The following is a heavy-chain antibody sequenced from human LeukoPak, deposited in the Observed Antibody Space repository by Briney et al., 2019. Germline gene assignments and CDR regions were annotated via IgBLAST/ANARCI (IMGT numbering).Heavy chain of an antibody. CDR3: ARAGISSLDY. V-gene: IGHV3-7*01. Sequence: GGSLRLSCAASGFTFSSYLMSWVRQAPGKGLEWVANIKRDGSEKYYVDSVKGRFTISRDNAKNSLYLQMNSLRAEDTAVYYCARAGISSLDYWGQGTLVTVSS. J-gene: IGHJ4*02. CDR1: GFTFSSYL. CDR2: IKRDGSEK.